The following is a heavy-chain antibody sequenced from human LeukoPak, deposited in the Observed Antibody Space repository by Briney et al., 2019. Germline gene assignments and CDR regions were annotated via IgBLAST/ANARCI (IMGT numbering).Heavy chain of an antibody. CDR2: ISWNSGSI. J-gene: IGHJ3*02. CDR1: GFTFDDYA. CDR3: AKDIERGYSYATWAFDI. D-gene: IGHD5-18*01. V-gene: IGHV3-9*01. Sequence: GGSLRLSCAASGFTFDDYAMHWVRQAPGKGLEWVSGISWNSGSIGYADSVKGRFTISRDNAKNSLYLQMNSLRAEDTALYYCAKDIERGYSYATWAFDIWGQGTMVTVSS.